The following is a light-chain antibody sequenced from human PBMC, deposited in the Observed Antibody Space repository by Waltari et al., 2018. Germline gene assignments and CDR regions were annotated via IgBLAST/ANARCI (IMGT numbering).Light chain of an antibody. CDR2: DAS. CDR3: QQYNTYPCT. CDR1: QSISSW. Sequence: DIQMTQSPSTLSASVGDRVTITCRASQSISSWLAWYQQKPGKAPNLLIYDASSLQSGVSSRFSGSGSGTEFTLTISSLQPDDFATYYCQQYNTYPCTFGQGTKLEI. V-gene: IGKV1-5*01. J-gene: IGKJ2*02.